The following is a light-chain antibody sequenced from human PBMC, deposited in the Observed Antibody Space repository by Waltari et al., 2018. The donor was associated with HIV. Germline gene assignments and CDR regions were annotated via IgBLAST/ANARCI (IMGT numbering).Light chain of an antibody. CDR3: CSYAGSGTFVV. J-gene: IGLJ3*02. V-gene: IGLV2-23*02. Sequence: QSALTQPASVSGSPGQSITLSCSGTWSDIGSYDLVSRYQHFPGTASKHILYDVNERPSGVSPRYSGSKSGNTASLVISGLQSEDEADYYCCSYAGSGTFVVFGGGTRLTV. CDR2: DVN. CDR1: WSDIGSYDL.